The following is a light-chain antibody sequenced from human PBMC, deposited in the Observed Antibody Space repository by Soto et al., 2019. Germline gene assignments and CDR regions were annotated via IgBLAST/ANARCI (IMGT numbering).Light chain of an antibody. J-gene: IGLJ1*01. CDR2: EVT. CDR3: TSHTGGGSLDV. Sequence: QSVLTQPASVSGSPGQSITISCTGTRSDVGANHYVSWYQQYPGEAPKVIIYEVTNRPSGVSNRFSGSKSDHTASLTISGLQAEDEADYYCTSHTGGGSLDVFGTGTKATVL. CDR1: RSDVGANHY. V-gene: IGLV2-14*01.